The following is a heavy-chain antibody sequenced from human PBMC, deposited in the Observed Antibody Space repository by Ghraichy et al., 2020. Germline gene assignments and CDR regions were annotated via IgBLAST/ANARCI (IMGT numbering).Heavy chain of an antibody. D-gene: IGHD1-26*01. CDR1: GDTLTELT. J-gene: IGHJ4*02. V-gene: IGHV1-24*01. Sequence: ASVKVSCNVSGDTLTELTIHWVRQAPEKGLEWMGGFDPEEGAKVYAQKFQGRLTLAEDTSTSTAYMELRSLKADDTAVYCCAVVGARTPGFDYWGQGTLLIVSS. CDR3: AVVGARTPGFDY. CDR2: FDPEEGAK.